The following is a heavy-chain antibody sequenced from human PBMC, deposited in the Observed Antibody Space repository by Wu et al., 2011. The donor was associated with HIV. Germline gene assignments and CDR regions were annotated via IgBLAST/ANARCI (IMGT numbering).Heavy chain of an antibody. CDR2: IIPIFGTA. Sequence: QVQLVQSGAEVKKPGASVKVSCKASGGTFSSYAISWVRQAPGQGLEWMGRIIPIFGTANYAQKFQGRVTITADESTSTAYMELSSLRSEDTAAYYCARATGTTSPYYYFYMDVWGKGTTVTVSS. V-gene: IGHV1-69*18. J-gene: IGHJ6*03. CDR1: GGTFSSYA. D-gene: IGHD1-1*01. CDR3: ARATGTTSPYYYFYMDV.